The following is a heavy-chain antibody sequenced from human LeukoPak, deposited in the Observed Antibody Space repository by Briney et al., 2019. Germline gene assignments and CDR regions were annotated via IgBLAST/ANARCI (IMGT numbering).Heavy chain of an antibody. CDR2: INHSGYT. Sequence: SETLSLTCAVSGVSFNNYYWSWVRQTPGKGLERIGEINHSGYTNDSPSLKSRVTLSIDTSRKQFSLNLRSVTVADTGIYYCTRMTTGHDYWGQGTLVTVSS. J-gene: IGHJ4*02. CDR1: GVSFNNYY. CDR3: TRMTTGHDY. V-gene: IGHV4-34*01. D-gene: IGHD4-17*01.